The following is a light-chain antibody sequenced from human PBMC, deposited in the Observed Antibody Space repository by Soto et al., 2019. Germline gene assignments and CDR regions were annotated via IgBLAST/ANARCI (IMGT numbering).Light chain of an antibody. Sequence: DIQMTQSPSALLVSRGDRVTLSCRASQSMSSDLNWYQQKRGQAPKLLMYAASNWPSGVAARISGSGSGTDCTLSIISLQPEDFAAYAGHHCHRPAPTFGQGTKVDIK. CDR2: AAS. CDR3: HHCHRPAPT. V-gene: IGKV1-39*01. CDR1: QSMSSD. J-gene: IGKJ1*01.